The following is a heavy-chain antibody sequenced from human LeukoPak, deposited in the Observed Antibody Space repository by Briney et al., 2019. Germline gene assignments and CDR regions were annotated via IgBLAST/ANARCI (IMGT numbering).Heavy chain of an antibody. Sequence: GGSLRLSCTASGFTFSNYGMHWVRQAPGKGLEWVAVIWYDGSIKYCADSVKGRFTISRDNSKNTLYLQMNSLRAEDTAVYCCARGIKYNWNGYYFDYWGQGTLVTVSS. J-gene: IGHJ4*02. V-gene: IGHV3-33*01. D-gene: IGHD1-20*01. CDR1: GFTFSNYG. CDR3: ARGIKYNWNGYYFDY. CDR2: IWYDGSIK.